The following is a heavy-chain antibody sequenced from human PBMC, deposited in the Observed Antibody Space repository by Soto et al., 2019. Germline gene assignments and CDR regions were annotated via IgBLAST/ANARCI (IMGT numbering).Heavy chain of an antibody. Sequence: PGESLKISCKGSGYSFTSYWIGWVRQMPGKGLEWMGIVYPGDSDTRYSPSFQGQVTISADKSISTAYLQWSSLKASDTAMYYCARHLDPYMYYYYGMDVWGQGTTVTVSS. V-gene: IGHV5-51*01. J-gene: IGHJ6*02. CDR3: ARHLDPYMYYYYGMDV. D-gene: IGHD1-1*01. CDR2: VYPGDSDT. CDR1: GYSFTSYW.